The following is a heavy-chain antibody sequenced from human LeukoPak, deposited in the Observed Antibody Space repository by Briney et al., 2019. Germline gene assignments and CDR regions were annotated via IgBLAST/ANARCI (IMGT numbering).Heavy chain of an antibody. V-gene: IGHV1-18*01. CDR1: GYTFTSYG. Sequence: ASVKVSCKASGYTFTSYGISWVRQAPGQGLEWMGWISAYNGNTNYAQKLQGRVTMTTDTSTSTAYMELRSLRSDDTAVYYCARVLDTYYYDISGRSELDYWGQGTLVTVSS. CDR3: ARVLDTYYYDISGRSELDY. D-gene: IGHD3-22*01. J-gene: IGHJ4*02. CDR2: ISAYNGNT.